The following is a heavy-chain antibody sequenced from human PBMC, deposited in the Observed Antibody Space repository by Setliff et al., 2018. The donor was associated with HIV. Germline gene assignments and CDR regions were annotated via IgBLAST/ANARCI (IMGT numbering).Heavy chain of an antibody. Sequence: HPGGSLRLSCATSGFTLSTYGMYWIRQAPGKGLEWVAFIWYDGSKKYYADSVKGRFTISRDNSKNTLYLQMNSLRIEDTAVYYCVKGFECGGDCYSAFDYWGQGNLVTVSS. CDR1: GFTLSTYG. CDR2: IWYDGSKK. J-gene: IGHJ4*02. D-gene: IGHD2-21*02. V-gene: IGHV3-30*02. CDR3: VKGFECGGDCYSAFDY.